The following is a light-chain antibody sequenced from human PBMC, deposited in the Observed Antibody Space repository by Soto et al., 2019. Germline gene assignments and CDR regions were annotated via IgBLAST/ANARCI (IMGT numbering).Light chain of an antibody. V-gene: IGLV1-40*01. CDR2: GNS. Sequence: QSVLTQPPSVSGAPGQRVTISCTGSSSNIGAGYDVHWYQQLPGTAPKLLIYGNSNRPSGVPDRFSGSKSGTSASLAITGLQAEDEADYYCQPYDSSLSALLGGGTQLTVL. CDR1: SSNIGAGYD. J-gene: IGLJ2*01. CDR3: QPYDSSLSAL.